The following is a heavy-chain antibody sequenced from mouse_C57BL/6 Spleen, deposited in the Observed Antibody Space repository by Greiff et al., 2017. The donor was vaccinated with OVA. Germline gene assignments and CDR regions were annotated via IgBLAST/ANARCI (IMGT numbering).Heavy chain of an antibody. D-gene: IGHD1-1*01. V-gene: IGHV1-50*01. Sequence: QVQLQQPGAELVKPGASVKLSCKASGYTFTSYWMQWVKQRPGQGLEWIGEIDPSDSYTNYNQKFKGKATLTVDTSSSTAYMQLSSQTSEDSAVYYCARITSGWYFDVWGTGTTVTVSS. J-gene: IGHJ1*03. CDR2: IDPSDSYT. CDR1: GYTFTSYW. CDR3: ARITSGWYFDV.